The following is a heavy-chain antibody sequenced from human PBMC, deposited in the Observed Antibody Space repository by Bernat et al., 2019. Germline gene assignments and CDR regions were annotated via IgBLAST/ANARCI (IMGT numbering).Heavy chain of an antibody. Sequence: QVQLQQWGAGLLKPSETLSLTCAVYGGSFSGYYWSWIRQPPGKGLEWIGEINHSGSTNYNPSLKSRVTISVDTSKIQFSLKLSSVTAADTAVYYCARVGVNSAGPSDYWGQGTLVTVSS. V-gene: IGHV4-34*01. D-gene: IGHD3-3*01. CDR3: ARVGVNSAGPSDY. CDR1: GGSFSGYY. CDR2: INHSGST. J-gene: IGHJ4*02.